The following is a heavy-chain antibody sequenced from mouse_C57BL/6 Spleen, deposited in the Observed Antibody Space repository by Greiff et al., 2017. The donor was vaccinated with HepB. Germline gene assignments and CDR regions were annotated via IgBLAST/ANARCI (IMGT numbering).Heavy chain of an antibody. V-gene: IGHV1-81*01. CDR2: IYPRSGNT. CDR1: GYTFTSYG. J-gene: IGHJ1*03. Sequence: QVQLQQSGAELARPGASVKLSCKASGYTFTSYGISWVKQRTGQGLEWIGEIYPRSGNTYYNEKFKGKATLTADKSSSTAYMELRSLTSEDSAVYFCAREGYGNYVDFDVWGTGTTVTVSS. CDR3: AREGYGNYVDFDV. D-gene: IGHD2-1*01.